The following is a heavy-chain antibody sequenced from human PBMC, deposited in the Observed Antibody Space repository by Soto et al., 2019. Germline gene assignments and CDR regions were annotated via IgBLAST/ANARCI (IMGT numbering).Heavy chain of an antibody. CDR3: ARDPGYNWNFALIPWFDP. CDR2: INSDGSST. J-gene: IGHJ5*02. CDR1: GFTFSSYW. V-gene: IGHV3-74*01. D-gene: IGHD1-7*01. Sequence: EVQLVESGGGLVQPGGSLRLSCAASGFTFSSYWMHWVRQAPGKGLVWVSRINSDGSSTSYADSVKGRFTISRDNAKNTLYLQMNSLRAEDTAVYYCARDPGYNWNFALIPWFDPWGQGTLVTVSS.